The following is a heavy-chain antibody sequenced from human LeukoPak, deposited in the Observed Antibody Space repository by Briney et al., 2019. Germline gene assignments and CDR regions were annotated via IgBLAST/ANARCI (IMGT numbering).Heavy chain of an antibody. J-gene: IGHJ1*01. V-gene: IGHV2-5*02. CDR3: AHVLAVSGYYFQPTEYFQH. CDR1: GFSLSTTGVG. CDR2: IYWDDDK. D-gene: IGHD3-22*01. Sequence: ESGPTLVNPTQTLTLTCTFSGFSLSTTGVGVGWIRQPPGKALEWLSLIYWDDDKRYSPSLKSRLTITKDTSKNQVVLTVTNMDPVDTATYYCAHVLAVSGYYFQPTEYFQHWGQGTLVTVSS.